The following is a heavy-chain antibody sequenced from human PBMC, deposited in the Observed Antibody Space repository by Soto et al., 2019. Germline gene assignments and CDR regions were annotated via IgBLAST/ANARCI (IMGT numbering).Heavy chain of an antibody. CDR3: ARDRGVASDY. V-gene: IGHV1-3*01. Sequence: ASVKVSCKASGYTFTNYAMHWVRQAPGQRLEWMGWINAGNGNTKYAQKFQGRVTITRDTSTSTAYMELRSLRSDDTAVYYCARDRGVASDYWGQGTLVTVSS. J-gene: IGHJ4*02. CDR1: GYTFTNYA. CDR2: INAGNGNT. D-gene: IGHD6-13*01.